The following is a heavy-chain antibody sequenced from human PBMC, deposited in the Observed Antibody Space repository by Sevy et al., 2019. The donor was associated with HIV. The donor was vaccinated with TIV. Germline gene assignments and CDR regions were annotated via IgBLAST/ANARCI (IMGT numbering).Heavy chain of an antibody. CDR2: INQDGSEK. J-gene: IGHJ4*02. V-gene: IGHV3-7*01. Sequence: GGSLRLSCAASGSTFTSYWMSWVHQAPGKGLEWVANINQDGSEKYYVDSVKGRFTISRDNAKNSLYLQMNSLRPEDTAVYYCATFYTWLAAGPTDYWGQGTLVTVSS. CDR1: GSTFTSYW. D-gene: IGHD6-13*01. CDR3: ATFYTWLAAGPTDY.